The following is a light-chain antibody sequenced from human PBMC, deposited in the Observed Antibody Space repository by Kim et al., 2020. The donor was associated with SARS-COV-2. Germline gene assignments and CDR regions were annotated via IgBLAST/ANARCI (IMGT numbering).Light chain of an antibody. J-gene: IGKJ1*01. CDR1: QNIGRW. Sequence: DIQMTQSPFTLSASVGDRVTITCRASQNIGRWLAWYQQKPGKAPNLLISGASSLESGVPSRFSGSGSGTEFTLTISSLQPDDFATYYCQQYHSHSRTFGQGTKVEIK. V-gene: IGKV1-5*01. CDR2: GAS. CDR3: QQYHSHSRT.